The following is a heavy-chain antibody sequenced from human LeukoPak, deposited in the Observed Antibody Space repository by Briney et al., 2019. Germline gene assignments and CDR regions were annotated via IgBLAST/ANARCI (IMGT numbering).Heavy chain of an antibody. CDR1: GFTFDDYA. V-gene: IGHV3-9*03. D-gene: IGHD6-19*01. Sequence: PGGSLRLSCAASGFTFDDYAMHWVRQAPGKGLEWVSGIRWNSGSIGYADCVKGRFTIYRDNAKNSLYLQMNSLRAEDMALYYGAKGAGGIAVAGTGGSYFDYWGQGTLVTVSS. CDR3: AKGAGGIAVAGTGGSYFDY. CDR2: IRWNSGSI. J-gene: IGHJ4*02.